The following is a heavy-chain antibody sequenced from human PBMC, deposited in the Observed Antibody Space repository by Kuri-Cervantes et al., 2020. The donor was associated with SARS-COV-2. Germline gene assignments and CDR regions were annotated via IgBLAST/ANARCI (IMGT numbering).Heavy chain of an antibody. CDR1: GFTFGSDA. J-gene: IGHJ4*02. D-gene: IGHD1-1*01. CDR2: INPDGSYT. CDR3: VRDGDHWNFDY. Sequence: GGSLKISCAASGFTFGSDAMSWVRQAPGKGLEWVSRINPDGSYTNNEDSVKGRFTLSRDNAKNMLFLQMNSLRAEDTAVYYCVRDGDHWNFDYWGQGTLVTVSS. V-gene: IGHV3-74*01.